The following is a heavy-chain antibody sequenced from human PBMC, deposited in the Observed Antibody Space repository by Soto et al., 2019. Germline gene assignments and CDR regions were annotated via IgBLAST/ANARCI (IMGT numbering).Heavy chain of an antibody. CDR2: ISSDGTDK. Sequence: QVQLVESGGGVVQPGRSLRLSCAASGFSFSSYVMHWVRQAPGKRLQWVAVISSDGTDKYYADSVKGGFAISRDNSVNTLYLQVNSLISEDMAVYYCARDGFQRWFQSRYYDYWGQGTLVTVSS. CDR3: ARDGFQRWFQSRYYDY. D-gene: IGHD3-10*01. V-gene: IGHV3-30*09. J-gene: IGHJ4*02. CDR1: GFSFSSYV.